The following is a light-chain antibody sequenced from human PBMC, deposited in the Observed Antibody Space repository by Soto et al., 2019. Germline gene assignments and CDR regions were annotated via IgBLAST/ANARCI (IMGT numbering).Light chain of an antibody. J-gene: IGKJ1*01. CDR3: QQSYRTPLT. Sequence: DIPITQPPSSLSASVGARVTITCRASHNIRNSLNWYQQKPGKAPKFLIYALSSLQSGVPSRFSVISYGTAGNINLRSLKTEDGSTDEGQQSYRTPLTFGQGTKVEIK. CDR2: ALS. CDR1: HNIRNS. V-gene: IGKV1-39*01.